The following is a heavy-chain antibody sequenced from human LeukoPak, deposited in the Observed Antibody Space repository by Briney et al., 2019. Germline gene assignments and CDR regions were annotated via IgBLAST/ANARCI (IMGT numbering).Heavy chain of an antibody. CDR1: GFTFSSYS. Sequence: GGSLRLSCAASGFTFSSYSMNWVRQAPGKGLEGVSSISSSSSYIYYADSVKGRFTISRDNAKNSLYLQMNSLRAEDTAVYYCARDAGYYYDSSGYSPEAFDIWGQGTMVTVSS. CDR2: ISSSSSYI. CDR3: ARDAGYYYDSSGYSPEAFDI. V-gene: IGHV3-21*01. D-gene: IGHD3-22*01. J-gene: IGHJ3*02.